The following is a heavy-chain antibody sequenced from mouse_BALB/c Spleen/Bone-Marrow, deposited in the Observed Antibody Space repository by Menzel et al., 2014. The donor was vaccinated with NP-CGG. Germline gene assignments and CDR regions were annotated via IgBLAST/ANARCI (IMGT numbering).Heavy chain of an antibody. D-gene: IGHD2-3*01. Sequence: QVQLQQSGPGLVAPSQSLSITCTVSGFSLTNYGVHWVCQPPGKGLEWLGVIWAGGSTNYNSALMSRLSITKDSSKNQVFLKMNSLQTADTAMYYCARDGYYVVMDYWGQGTSVTVSS. CDR1: GFSLTNYG. CDR2: IWAGGST. CDR3: ARDGYYVVMDY. V-gene: IGHV2-9*02. J-gene: IGHJ4*01.